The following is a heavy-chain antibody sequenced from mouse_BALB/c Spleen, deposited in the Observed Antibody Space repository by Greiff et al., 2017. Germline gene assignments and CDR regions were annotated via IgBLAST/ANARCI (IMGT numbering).Heavy chain of an antibody. CDR2: ISSGGGST. CDR3: ARHDYDGDAMDY. D-gene: IGHD2-4*01. CDR1: GFAFSSYD. Sequence: EVNVVESGGGLVKPGGSLKLSCAASGFAFSSYDMSWVRQTPEKRLEWVAYISSGGGSTYYPDTVKGRFTISRDNAKNTLYLQMSSLKSEDTAMYYCARHDYDGDAMDYWGQGTSVTVSS. V-gene: IGHV5-12-1*01. J-gene: IGHJ4*01.